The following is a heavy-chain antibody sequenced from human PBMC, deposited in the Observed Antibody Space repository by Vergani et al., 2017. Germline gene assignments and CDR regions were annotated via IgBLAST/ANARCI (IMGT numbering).Heavy chain of an antibody. D-gene: IGHD5-18*01. CDR3: AKDSQLWSQYWYFDL. CDR1: GFTFSSYA. V-gene: IGHV3-30-3*01. CDR2: ISYDGSNK. J-gene: IGHJ2*01. Sequence: QVQLVESGGGVVQPGRSLRLSCAASGFTFSSYAMHWVRQAPGKGLEWVAVISYDGSNKYYADSVKGRFTISRDNSKNTLYLQMNSLRAEDTAVYYCAKDSQLWSQYWYFDLWGRGTLVTVSS.